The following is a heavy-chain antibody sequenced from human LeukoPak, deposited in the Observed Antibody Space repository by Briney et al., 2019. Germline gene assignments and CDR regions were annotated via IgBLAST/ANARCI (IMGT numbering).Heavy chain of an antibody. V-gene: IGHV4-61*09. CDR3: ARGSLGDFWSGIFDY. J-gene: IGHJ4*02. Sequence: PSETLSLTCTVSGGSISSGSYCWSWIRQPAGKGLEWIGHIHTSGNTNYNPSLKSRVTISVDTSKNQFSLKLSSVTAADTAVYYCARGSLGDFWSGIFDYWGQGTLVTVSS. D-gene: IGHD3-3*01. CDR1: GGSISSGSYC. CDR2: IHTSGNT.